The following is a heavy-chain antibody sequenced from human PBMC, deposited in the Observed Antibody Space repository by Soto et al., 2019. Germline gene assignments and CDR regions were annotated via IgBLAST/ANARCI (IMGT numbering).Heavy chain of an antibody. CDR1: GFTFSSYW. D-gene: IGHD3-3*01. V-gene: IGHV3-7*01. CDR3: ATAVWVYYDFWSGYSDY. Sequence: EVQLVESGGGLVQPGGSLRLSCAASGFTFSSYWMNWVRQAPGKGLEWLANIKEDGSDMYYVDSVKGRFTISRDNATISLYLKMNSLRAEDTGVYYCATAVWVYYDFWSGYSDYWGQGTLVTVSS. CDR2: IKEDGSDM. J-gene: IGHJ4*02.